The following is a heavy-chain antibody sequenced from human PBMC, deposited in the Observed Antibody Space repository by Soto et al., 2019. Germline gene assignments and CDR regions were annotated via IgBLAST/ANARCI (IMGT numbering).Heavy chain of an antibody. V-gene: IGHV3-48*02. D-gene: IGHD1-1*01. Sequence: EVQLVESGGGLVQPGGSLRLSCAASGFTFSGYNMNWVRQAPGKGLEWISCIKSDSSGTWYADSVKGRFTMSRDYAKNSLYLQMNSLRDEDTAVYFCARDSNWSSDYWGQGTLVAVSS. CDR1: GFTFSGYN. CDR2: IKSDSSGT. J-gene: IGHJ4*02. CDR3: ARDSNWSSDY.